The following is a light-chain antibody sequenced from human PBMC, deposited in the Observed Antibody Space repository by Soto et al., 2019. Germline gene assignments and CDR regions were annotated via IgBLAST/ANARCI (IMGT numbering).Light chain of an antibody. CDR2: EVT. Sequence: QSALTQPPSASGSPGQSVTISCTGTSSDVGGYNYVSWYQQHPGKAPKLIISEVTKRPSGVPDRFSGSKSGNTASLTVSGLQAEDEADYHCRSFGGRNNWVFGGGTKLTVL. V-gene: IGLV2-8*01. J-gene: IGLJ2*01. CDR3: RSFGGRNNWV. CDR1: SSDVGGYNY.